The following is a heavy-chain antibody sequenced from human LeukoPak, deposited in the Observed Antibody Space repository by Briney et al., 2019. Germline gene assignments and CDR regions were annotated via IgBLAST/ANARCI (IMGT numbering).Heavy chain of an antibody. J-gene: IGHJ5*02. V-gene: IGHV7-4-1*01. CDR1: GYTFTRYA. CDR2: INTNTGNP. D-gene: IGHD2-21*02. Sequence: GASVKVSCKASGYTFTRYAMNWVRQAPGQGLEWMGWINTNTGNPMYAQGFTGRFVFSLDTSVSTAYLQIGSLKAEDTAVYYCARDLVVVTATEQYNWFDPWGQGTLVTVSS. CDR3: ARDLVVVTATEQYNWFDP.